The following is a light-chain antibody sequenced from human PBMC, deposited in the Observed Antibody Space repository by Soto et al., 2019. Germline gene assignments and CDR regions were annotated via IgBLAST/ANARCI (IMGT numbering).Light chain of an antibody. CDR1: NIGSKS. J-gene: IGLJ2*01. CDR3: QVWDVSSDVRV. V-gene: IGLV3-21*02. CDR2: DDT. Sequence: SYELTQPLSVSVAPGQTAKITCGGNNIGSKSVHWYQQKPGQAPGLIVYDDTDRPSGIPERFSGSNSGNTATLTITRVEAGDAADYFCQVWDVSSDVRVFGGGTKLTVL.